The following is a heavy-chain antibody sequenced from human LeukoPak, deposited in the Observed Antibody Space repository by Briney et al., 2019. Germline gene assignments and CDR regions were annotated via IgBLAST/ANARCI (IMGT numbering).Heavy chain of an antibody. CDR2: ISSSGSAI. CDR3: ARLDVRDSSGYYCLDY. CDR1: GFTFSSYW. V-gene: IGHV3-48*04. J-gene: IGHJ4*02. D-gene: IGHD3-22*01. Sequence: GGSLRLSCAASGFTFSSYWMSWVRQAPGKGLEWVSYISSSGSAIYYADSVKGRFTISRDNAKNSLYLQMNSLRAEDTAVYYCARLDVRDSSGYYCLDYWGQGTLVTVSS.